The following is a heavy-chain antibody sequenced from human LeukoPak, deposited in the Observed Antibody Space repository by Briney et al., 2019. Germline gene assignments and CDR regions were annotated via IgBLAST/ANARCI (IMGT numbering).Heavy chain of an antibody. Sequence: ASVKVSCKASGYTFTSYGISWVRQAPGQGLEWMGWISAYNGNTNYAQKLQGRVTMTTDTSTSTAYMELSSLRSEDTAVYYCARNPLHYGSGSGIWFDPWGQGTLVTVSS. V-gene: IGHV1-18*01. CDR3: ARNPLHYGSGSGIWFDP. D-gene: IGHD3-10*01. J-gene: IGHJ5*02. CDR2: ISAYNGNT. CDR1: GYTFTSYG.